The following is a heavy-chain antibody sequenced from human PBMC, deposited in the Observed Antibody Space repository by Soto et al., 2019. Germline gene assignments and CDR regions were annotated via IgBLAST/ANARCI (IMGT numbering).Heavy chain of an antibody. V-gene: IGHV3-48*02. CDR2: ISSGSAAI. CDR3: ARGSVAFDI. Sequence: EVQLVESGGGLVQPGGSLRLSCAASGFTFSSYSMNWVRQAPGKGLEWVSYISSGSAAIYYADSVKGRFTISRDNAKNSLYLQMNSLRDEDTAVYCCARGSVAFDIWGQGTMITVSS. J-gene: IGHJ3*02. CDR1: GFTFSSYS.